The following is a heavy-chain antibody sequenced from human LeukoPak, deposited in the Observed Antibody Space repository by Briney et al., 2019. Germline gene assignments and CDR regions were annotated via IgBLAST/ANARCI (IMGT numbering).Heavy chain of an antibody. Sequence: GGSLRLSCAASGFTFDDYAMHWVRQAPGKGLEWVSGISWNSGSIGYADSVKGRFTISRDNAKNSLYLQMNSLRAEDTALYYCVKDIIRRSSGRYSWGAFDIWGQGTMVTVSS. CDR2: ISWNSGSI. CDR3: VKDIIRRSSGRYSWGAFDI. J-gene: IGHJ3*02. V-gene: IGHV3-9*01. CDR1: GFTFDDYA. D-gene: IGHD6-19*01.